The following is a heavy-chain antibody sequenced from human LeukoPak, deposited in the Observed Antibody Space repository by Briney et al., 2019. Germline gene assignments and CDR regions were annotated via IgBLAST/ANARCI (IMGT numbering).Heavy chain of an antibody. V-gene: IGHV4-34*01. CDR2: INHSGST. J-gene: IGHJ3*02. D-gene: IGHD3-22*01. CDR3: ARARNYYDNSGYYYEGDAFDI. Sequence: SETLSPTCAVYGGSFSGYYWSWIRQPPGKGLEWIGEINHSGSTNYNPSLKSRVTISVDTSKNQFSLRLSSVTAADTAVYYCARARNYYDNSGYYYEGDAFDIWGQGTMVTVSS. CDR1: GGSFSGYY.